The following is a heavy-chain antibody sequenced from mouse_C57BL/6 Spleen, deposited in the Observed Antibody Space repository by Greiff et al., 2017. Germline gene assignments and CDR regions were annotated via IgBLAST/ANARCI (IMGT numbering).Heavy chain of an antibody. J-gene: IGHJ2*01. CDR1: GFNFNNYA. CDR3: VRGGGFDY. V-gene: IGHV10-3*01. CDR2: IRRKSSNYAT. Sequence: EVMLVESGGGLVQPKGSLKLSCAASGFNFNNYAMDGGRQAPGKGLEWVARIRRKSSNYATYYADSVKDIFTISREDSPSMLYLQMNNLQTEDTAMYYCVRGGGFDYWGQGTTLTVSS.